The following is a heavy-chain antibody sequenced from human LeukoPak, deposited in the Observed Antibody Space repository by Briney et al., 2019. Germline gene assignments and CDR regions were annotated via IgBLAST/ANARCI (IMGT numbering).Heavy chain of an antibody. V-gene: IGHV3-11*01. CDR3: ARVSRGYSYGYVVDY. J-gene: IGHJ4*02. CDR2: ISSSGSNI. Sequence: GGSLRLSCAASGFTFSDYYMSWIRQAPGKGLEWVSYISSSGSNIYYADSVKGRFTISRDNAKNSLYLQMNSLRAGDTAMYYCARVSRGYSYGYVVDYWGQGTLVTVSS. D-gene: IGHD5-18*01. CDR1: GFTFSDYY.